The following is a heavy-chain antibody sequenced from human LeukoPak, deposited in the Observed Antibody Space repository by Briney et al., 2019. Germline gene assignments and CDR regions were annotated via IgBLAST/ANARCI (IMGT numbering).Heavy chain of an antibody. CDR1: GGSISSYY. J-gene: IGHJ5*02. CDR3: ARDRPAANWFDP. D-gene: IGHD2-2*01. V-gene: IGHV4-59*01. Sequence: PSETLSLTCTVSGGSISSYYWSWIRQPPGKGLEWIGYIYYSGSTNYNLSLKSRVTISVDTSKNQFSLKLSSVTAADTAVYYCARDRPAANWFDPWGQGTLVTVSS. CDR2: IYYSGST.